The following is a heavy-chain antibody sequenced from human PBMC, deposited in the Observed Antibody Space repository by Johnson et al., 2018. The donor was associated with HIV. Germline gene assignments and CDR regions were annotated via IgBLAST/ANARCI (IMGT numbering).Heavy chain of an antibody. CDR1: GFSFTTYA. J-gene: IGHJ3*02. V-gene: IGHV3-64*07. Sequence: VQLVESGGGLVQPGRSLRLSCAASGFSFTTYAMHWVRQAPGKGLECVSSISPNGDGTYYADSVKGRFTISRDTSTHPLYLQMDSRGAEDMGVYFCARDQGGGRWSDIVLMVNPGAFDIWGQGTMVSVSS. D-gene: IGHD2-8*01. CDR3: ARDQGGGRWSDIVLMVNPGAFDI. CDR2: ISPNGDGT.